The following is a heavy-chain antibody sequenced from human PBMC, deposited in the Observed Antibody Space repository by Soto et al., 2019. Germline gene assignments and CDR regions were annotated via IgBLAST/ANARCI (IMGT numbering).Heavy chain of an antibody. J-gene: IGHJ6*03. CDR1: GGSISGYY. CDR2: IHYSGNT. V-gene: IGHV4-59*08. Sequence: QVQLQESGPGLVKPSETLSLTCTVSGGSISGYYWSWIRQPPGKGLEWIGYIHYSGNTNYNPSLQIRVTISVYSSKNQFSLKLSSVTAADTAVYYCARHAVYSSSSLNYYYYMDVWGKGTTVTVSS. CDR3: ARHAVYSSSSLNYYYYMDV. D-gene: IGHD6-6*01.